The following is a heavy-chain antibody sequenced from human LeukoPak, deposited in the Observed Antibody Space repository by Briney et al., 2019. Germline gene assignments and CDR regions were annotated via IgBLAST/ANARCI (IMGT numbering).Heavy chain of an antibody. CDR2: IYYSGST. D-gene: IGHD3-9*01. CDR3: ARKGLRYFEWLSD. J-gene: IGHJ1*01. CDR1: GGSISSGGYY. V-gene: IGHV4-31*03. Sequence: SETLSLTCTVSGGSISSGGYYWSWIRQHPGKGLEWIGYIYYSGSTYYNPSLKSRVTISVDTSKNQFSLKLSSVTAADTAVYYCARKGLRYFEWLSDWGQGTLVTVSA.